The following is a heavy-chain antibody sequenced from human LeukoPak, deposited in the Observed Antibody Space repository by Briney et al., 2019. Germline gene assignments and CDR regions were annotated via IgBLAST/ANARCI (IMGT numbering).Heavy chain of an antibody. D-gene: IGHD6-19*01. J-gene: IGHJ4*02. Sequence: SETLSLTCTVSGGSISSGDYYWSWIRQHPGKGLEWIGSIYYSGSTYYNPSLKSRVTISVDTYKNQFSLKLSSVTAADTAVYYCAREYSSGWYWGQGTLVTVSS. V-gene: IGHV4-39*02. CDR1: GGSISSGDYY. CDR2: IYYSGST. CDR3: AREYSSGWY.